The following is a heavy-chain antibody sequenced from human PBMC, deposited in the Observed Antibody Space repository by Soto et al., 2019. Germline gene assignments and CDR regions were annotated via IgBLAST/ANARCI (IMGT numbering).Heavy chain of an antibody. CDR1: GFTFSTSS. J-gene: IGHJ5*02. CDR2: ISSRGSTI. V-gene: IGHV3-48*02. D-gene: IGHD2-21*01. CDR3: AKLPLLRVVDNWFGP. Sequence: GWSLTLFCVGSGFTFSTSSMNWVRHAPGKGLEWIAFISSRGSTITYADSAKGRFTISRENAKNSVYLQMNSLRDEDTALYYCAKLPLLRVVDNWFGPWGQGTQVTVSS.